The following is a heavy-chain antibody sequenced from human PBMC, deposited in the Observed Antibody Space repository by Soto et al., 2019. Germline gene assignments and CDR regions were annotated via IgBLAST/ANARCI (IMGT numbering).Heavy chain of an antibody. CDR3: AKSMPGYCSGGSCPFDY. CDR1: GFTFSSYG. Sequence: GGSLRLSCAASGFTFSSYGMSWVRQAPGKGLEWVSAISGSGGSTYYADSVKGRFTISRDNSKNTLYLQMNSLRAEDTAIYYCAKSMPGYCSGGSCPFDYWGQGTLVTVSS. D-gene: IGHD2-15*01. V-gene: IGHV3-23*01. CDR2: ISGSGGST. J-gene: IGHJ4*02.